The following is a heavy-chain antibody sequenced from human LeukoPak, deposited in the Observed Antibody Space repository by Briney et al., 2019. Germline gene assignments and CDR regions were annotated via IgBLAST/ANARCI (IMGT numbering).Heavy chain of an antibody. Sequence: SVKVSCTASGGTFSSYDISWVRQAPGQGLEWMGGIIPIFGTSNYAQKFEGRVTITEDESTRTACMELSSLRSEDTAVYYCARSPIRDYGDYYFDYWGQGTLVTVSS. D-gene: IGHD4-17*01. V-gene: IGHV1-69*13. CDR1: GGTFSSYD. CDR2: IIPIFGTS. CDR3: ARSPIRDYGDYYFDY. J-gene: IGHJ4*02.